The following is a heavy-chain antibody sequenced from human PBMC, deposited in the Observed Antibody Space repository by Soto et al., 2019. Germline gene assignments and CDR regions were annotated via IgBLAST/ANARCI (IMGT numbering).Heavy chain of an antibody. Sequence: PSETLSLTCAVYGGSFRGYYWTWIRQPPGKGLEWIGEINHSGGANYNPSLKSRVTISVDRSKNQISLKLTSVTAADTAIYYCVRGAPAAIGPQGEYWGQGNLVTVSS. D-gene: IGHD2-2*01. V-gene: IGHV4-34*01. CDR2: INHSGGA. CDR3: VRGAPAAIGPQGEY. CDR1: GGSFRGYY. J-gene: IGHJ4*02.